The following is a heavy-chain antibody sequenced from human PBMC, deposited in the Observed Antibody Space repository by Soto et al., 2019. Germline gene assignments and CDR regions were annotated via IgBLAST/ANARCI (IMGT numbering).Heavy chain of an antibody. J-gene: IGHJ4*02. CDR3: ARDLTAADY. Sequence: SETLSLTCTVSGGSISSSSYYWGWIRQPPGKGLEWIGSIYYSGSTYYNPSLKSRVTISVDTSKNQFSLNLSSVTAADTAVYYCARDLTAADYWGQGTLVTVSS. CDR1: GGSISSSSYY. CDR2: IYYSGST. D-gene: IGHD6-13*01. V-gene: IGHV4-39*01.